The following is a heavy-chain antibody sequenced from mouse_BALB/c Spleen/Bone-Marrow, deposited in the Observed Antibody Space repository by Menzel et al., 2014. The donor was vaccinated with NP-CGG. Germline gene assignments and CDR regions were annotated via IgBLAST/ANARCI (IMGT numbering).Heavy chain of an antibody. CDR3: ARWGNSYAMDY. D-gene: IGHD2-1*01. CDR2: IYPGDGDT. CDR1: GYTFTSYW. J-gene: IGHJ4*01. Sequence: QVQLQQSGAELARPGASVKLSCKASGYTFTSYWMPWVKQRPGQGLEWIGAIYPGDGDTRYTQKFKGKATLTADKSSSTAYMQLSSLASEDSAVYYCARWGNSYAMDYWGQGTSVTVSS. V-gene: IGHV1-87*01.